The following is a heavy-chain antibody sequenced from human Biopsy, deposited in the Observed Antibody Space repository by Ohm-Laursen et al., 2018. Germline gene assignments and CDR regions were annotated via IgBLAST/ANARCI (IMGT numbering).Heavy chain of an antibody. CDR2: IYYSGST. J-gene: IGHJ6*02. CDR1: GSSISSDY. D-gene: IGHD2/OR15-2a*01. Sequence: SETLSLTCTVSGSSISSDYWSWIRQTPGKGLEWIGYIYYSGSTNYNPSLKGRVTISVDTSKNQFPLRLNSVTAADTAAYYCARATNSTGWPYYYFYGMDVWGQGTTVTVSS. V-gene: IGHV4-59*01. CDR3: ARATNSTGWPYYYFYGMDV.